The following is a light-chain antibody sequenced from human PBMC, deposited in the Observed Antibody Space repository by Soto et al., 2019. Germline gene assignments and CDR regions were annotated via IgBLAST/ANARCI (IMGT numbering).Light chain of an antibody. CDR3: QQRSNWPGT. CDR2: NAS. Sequence: EIVFTQASATLPSSPGERASLSCKASQSASSPLASSQQKPGQAPRLLLCNASNRAPGIPARFSGSGSGTDFTLTSGSLEPEDLAVYYCQQRSNWPGTFGQGTKVDIK. V-gene: IGKV3-11*01. J-gene: IGKJ1*01. CDR1: QSASSP.